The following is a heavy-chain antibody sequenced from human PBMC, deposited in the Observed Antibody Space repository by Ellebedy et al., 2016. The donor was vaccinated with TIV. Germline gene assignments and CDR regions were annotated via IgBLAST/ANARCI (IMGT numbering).Heavy chain of an antibody. V-gene: IGHV3-23*01. Sequence: GESLKISCAASGFTFDNFAMRWFRQAPGKGLEWVSAITGSGDRTLYADSVKGRFTISRDTSKNTLYLQMNSLRAEDTAIYYCAKDSGKYGWNSEYWGQGTQVTVSS. CDR3: AKDSGKYGWNSEY. CDR2: ITGSGDRT. CDR1: GFTFDNFA. J-gene: IGHJ4*02. D-gene: IGHD3-10*01.